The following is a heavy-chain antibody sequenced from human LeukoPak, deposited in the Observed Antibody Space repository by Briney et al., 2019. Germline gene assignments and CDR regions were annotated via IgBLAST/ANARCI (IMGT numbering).Heavy chain of an antibody. CDR3: VRGSLRLPRSAPDY. V-gene: IGHV3-74*03. J-gene: IGHJ4*02. Sequence: GGPLRLSCAVSGFSFTNYWMHWVRQDPGKGLVWVSYISSDGSVTKYADSVKGRFTISRDNAVNTLYLQMNSLRVEDTAVYYCVRGSLRLPRSAPDYWGQGTLVTVSS. CDR2: ISSDGSVT. D-gene: IGHD2-21*02. CDR1: GFSFTNYW.